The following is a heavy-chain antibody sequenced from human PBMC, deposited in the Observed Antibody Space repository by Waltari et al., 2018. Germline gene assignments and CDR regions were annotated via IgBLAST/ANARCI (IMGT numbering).Heavy chain of an antibody. CDR3: ASKGLTAAFSRSGGYYYGMDV. V-gene: IGHV1-2*06. Sequence: QVQLVQSGAEVKKPGASVKVSCKASGYTFTGYYMHWVRQAPGQGLEWMGRINPNSGGTNYAQKFQGRVTMTRDTSISTAYMELSRLRSDDTAVYYCASKGLTAAFSRSGGYYYGMDVWGQGTTVTVSS. CDR1: GYTFTGYY. J-gene: IGHJ6*02. CDR2: INPNSGGT. D-gene: IGHD2-15*01.